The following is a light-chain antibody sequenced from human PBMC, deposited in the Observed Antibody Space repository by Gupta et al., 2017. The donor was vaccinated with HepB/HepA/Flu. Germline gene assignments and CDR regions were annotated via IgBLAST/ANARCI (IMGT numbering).Light chain of an antibody. CDR1: SSDVGTYNY. V-gene: IGLV2-14*03. Sequence: QSALTQPASVSGSPGQSITISCPGTSSDVGTYNYVTWYQQHPGKAPKLMIYDVSSRPSGVSDRFSGSKSGNTASLTISGLQAEDEAGFYCSSYTSFSTVIFGGGTKLTVL. CDR3: SSYTSFSTVI. J-gene: IGLJ2*01. CDR2: DVS.